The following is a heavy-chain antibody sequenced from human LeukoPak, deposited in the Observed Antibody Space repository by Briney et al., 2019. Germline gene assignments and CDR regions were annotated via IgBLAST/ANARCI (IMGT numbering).Heavy chain of an antibody. CDR2: IFYSGST. Sequence: SETLSLTCTVSGASITSSTDYWGWIRQPPGKGLEWVGSIFYSGSTYYNPSLKSRVTISVGTSRNQFSLKLTSVTAADTAVYYCARDQLPAYLDYWGQGTLVTVSS. J-gene: IGHJ4*02. D-gene: IGHD1-26*01. CDR1: GASITSSTDY. CDR3: ARDQLPAYLDY. V-gene: IGHV4-39*07.